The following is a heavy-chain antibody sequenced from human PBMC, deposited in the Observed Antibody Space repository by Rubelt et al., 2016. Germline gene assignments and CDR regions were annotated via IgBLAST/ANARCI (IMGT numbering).Heavy chain of an antibody. CDR2: IYYSGSA. J-gene: IGHJ4*02. CDR3: ASAGNFHYFDY. Sequence: GDSLNSYYWSWIRQPPGKGLEWIGNIYYSGSANYNPSLKSRVTMSLDTSKNQFSLKLSSGTAAETAVNSGASAGNFHYFDYWGQGTLVTVSS. CDR1: GDSLNSYY. V-gene: IGHV4-59*08. D-gene: IGHD1-7*01.